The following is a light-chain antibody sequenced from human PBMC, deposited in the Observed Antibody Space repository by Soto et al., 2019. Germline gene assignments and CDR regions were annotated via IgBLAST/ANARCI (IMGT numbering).Light chain of an antibody. CDR3: QQYSPDSYI. V-gene: IGKV1-5*03. CDR2: GTS. CDR1: QSTTGW. J-gene: IGKJ2*01. Sequence: DIQMTQSPSTLSASIGDRVPITCRASQSTTGWLAWYQQKPGKAPKLLIYGTSRLETGVPSSFSGSVSGTEFTLTITYLQPDDLATYYSQQYSPDSYIFGRGTKLEI.